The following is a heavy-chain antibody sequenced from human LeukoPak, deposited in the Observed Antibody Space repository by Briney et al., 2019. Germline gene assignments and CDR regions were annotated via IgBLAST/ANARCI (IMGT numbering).Heavy chain of an antibody. CDR1: GFTFTIFW. CDR2: IKPGGNEK. J-gene: IGHJ3*01. D-gene: IGHD3-3*01. V-gene: IGHV3-7*03. CDR3: ATFRFLGT. Sequence: GGSLRLSCAASGFTFTIFWMSWGRQGPGKGREWVANIKPGGNEKYYVDSVKGRFTISRDNVKNSLYLQMNSPRAEDTAIYYCATFRFLGTWGQGTMVTVSP.